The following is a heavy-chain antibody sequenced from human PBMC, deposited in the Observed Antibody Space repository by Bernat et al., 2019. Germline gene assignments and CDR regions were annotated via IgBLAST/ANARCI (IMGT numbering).Heavy chain of an antibody. J-gene: IGHJ4*02. Sequence: QVQLVQSGAEVKKPGASVKVSCKASGYTFTGYYMHWVRQAPGQGLEWMGWINPNNGGTNYAQKFQGWVTMTRDTSISTAYMELSRLRSDDTAVYYCARGRTLPPNYYDSSGPTDYWGQGTLVTVSS. CDR1: GYTFTGYY. D-gene: IGHD3-22*01. V-gene: IGHV1-2*04. CDR3: ARGRTLPPNYYDSSGPTDY. CDR2: INPNNGGT.